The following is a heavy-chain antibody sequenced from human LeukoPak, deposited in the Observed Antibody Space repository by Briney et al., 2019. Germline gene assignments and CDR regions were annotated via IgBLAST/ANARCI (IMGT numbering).Heavy chain of an antibody. CDR2: INPNSGGT. CDR3: ARCAYSITMVRGAVPDY. V-gene: IGHV1-2*02. CDR1: GYTFTGYY. J-gene: IGHJ4*02. Sequence: ASVKVSCKASGYTFTGYYMHWVRQAPGQGLEWMGWINPNSGGTNYAQKFQGRVTMTRDTSISTAYMELSRLRSDDTAVYYCARCAYSITMVRGAVPDYWGQGTLVTVSS. D-gene: IGHD3-10*01.